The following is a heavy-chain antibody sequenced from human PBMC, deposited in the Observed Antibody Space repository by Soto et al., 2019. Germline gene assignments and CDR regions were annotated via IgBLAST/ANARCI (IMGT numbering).Heavy chain of an antibody. CDR3: ARARIRQQLGSGYYYGMDV. J-gene: IGHJ6*02. D-gene: IGHD6-13*01. CDR1: GFTFSSYS. CDR2: ISSSSSTI. Sequence: GGSLRLSCAASGFTFSSYSMNWVRQAPGKGLEWVSYISSSSSTIYYADSVKGRFTISRDNAKNSLYLQMNSLRDEDTAVYYCARARIRQQLGSGYYYGMDVWGQGTTVTVSS. V-gene: IGHV3-48*02.